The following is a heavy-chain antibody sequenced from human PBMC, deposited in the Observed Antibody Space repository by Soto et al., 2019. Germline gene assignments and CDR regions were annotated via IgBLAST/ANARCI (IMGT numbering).Heavy chain of an antibody. CDR3: ARRSRYCSGGSCYSRSIYYYYYYMDV. D-gene: IGHD2-15*01. CDR1: GGSFSGYY. V-gene: IGHV4-34*01. J-gene: IGHJ6*03. CDR2: INHSGST. Sequence: QVQLQQWGAGLLKPSETLSLTCAVYGGSFSGYYWSWIRQPPGKGLEWIGEINHSGSTNYNPSLKGRVTISVDTSKNQFSLKLSSVTAADTAVYYCARRSRYCSGGSCYSRSIYYYYYYMDVWGKGTTVTVSS.